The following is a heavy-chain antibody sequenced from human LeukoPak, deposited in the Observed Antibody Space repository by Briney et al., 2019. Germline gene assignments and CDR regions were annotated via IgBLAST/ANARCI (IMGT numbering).Heavy chain of an antibody. D-gene: IGHD2-2*01. CDR3: ARDHGVHKALGYCSSTSCLIPPDWYFDL. CDR2: IKDDGSEK. CDR1: GFNFDNYW. V-gene: IGHV3-7*03. Sequence: GGSLRLSCAASGFNFDNYWMSWVRQAPGKGLEWVANIKDDGSEKHYVDSVKGRFTVSRDNAKNSLYLQMNGLRAEDTAVYYCARDHGVHKALGYCSSTSCLIPPDWYFDLWGRGTLVTVSS. J-gene: IGHJ2*01.